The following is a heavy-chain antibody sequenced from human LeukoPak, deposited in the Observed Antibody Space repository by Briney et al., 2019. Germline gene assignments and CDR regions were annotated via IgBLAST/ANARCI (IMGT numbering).Heavy chain of an antibody. V-gene: IGHV5-51*04. CDR3: ARTKIYCSGGSCYRNWFDP. CDR2: IYPGDSDT. Sequence: GESLKISCKGSGYSFTSYWIGWVRQMPGKGLEWMGIIYPGDSDTRYSPSFQGQVTISADKPISTAYLQWSSLKASDTAMYYCARTKIYCSGGSCYRNWFDPWGQGTLVTVSS. CDR1: GYSFTSYW. D-gene: IGHD2-15*01. J-gene: IGHJ5*02.